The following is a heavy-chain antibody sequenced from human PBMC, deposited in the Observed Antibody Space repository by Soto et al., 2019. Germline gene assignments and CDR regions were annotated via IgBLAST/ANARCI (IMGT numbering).Heavy chain of an antibody. CDR3: ARDHQWELLNYYYYYGMDV. V-gene: IGHV3-21*01. CDR2: ISSSSSYI. CDR1: GFTFSSYS. Sequence: PGGSLRLSCAASGFTFSSYSMNWVRQAPGKGLEWVSSISSSSSYIYYADSVKGRFTISRDNAKNSLYLQMNSLRAEDTAVYYCARDHQWELLNYYYYYGMDVWGQGTTVTVSS. D-gene: IGHD1-26*01. J-gene: IGHJ6*02.